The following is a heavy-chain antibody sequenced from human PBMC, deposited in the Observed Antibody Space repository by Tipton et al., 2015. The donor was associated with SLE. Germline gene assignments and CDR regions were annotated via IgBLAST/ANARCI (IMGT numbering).Heavy chain of an antibody. CDR3: ARAQRGYRFGLGGNYHYYIDV. CDR1: GFTFVTYA. Sequence: SLRLSCVVSGFTFVTYAMSWVRQAPGKGLEWVSAISVNGDYTYYADSVKGRFTISRDNPKNMLFLQMNSLRAEDTAVYYCARAQRGYRFGLGGNYHYYIDVWDKGTTVTVSS. D-gene: IGHD5-18*01. J-gene: IGHJ6*03. V-gene: IGHV3-23*01. CDR2: ISVNGDYT.